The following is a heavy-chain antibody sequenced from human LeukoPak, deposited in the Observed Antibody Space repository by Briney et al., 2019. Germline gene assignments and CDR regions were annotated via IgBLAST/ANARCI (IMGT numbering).Heavy chain of an antibody. CDR3: TTESFVVVPAATVHYYYYCTDV. CDR1: GFTFSNAW. D-gene: IGHD2-2*01. Sequence: GGSLRLSCAASGFTFSNAWMSWVRQAPGKGLEWVGRIKSKTDGGTTDYAAPVKGRFTISRDDSKNTLYLQMNSLKTEDTAVYYCTTESFVVVPAATVHYYYYCTDVWGKGTTVTVSS. CDR2: IKSKTDGGTT. J-gene: IGHJ6*03. V-gene: IGHV3-15*01.